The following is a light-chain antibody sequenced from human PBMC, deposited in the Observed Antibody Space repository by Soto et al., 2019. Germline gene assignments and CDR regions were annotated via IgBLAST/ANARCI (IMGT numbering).Light chain of an antibody. J-gene: IGKJ3*01. CDR3: QQSFT. CDR2: KAS. Sequence: DIQMTQSPSTLSASVGDRVTITCRASQSISSWLAWYQQKPGKAPKLLIYKASSLESGVPSRFCGSVSGTEFNLSISSLQPDDFATYYCQQSFTFGPGTKVDIK. V-gene: IGKV1-5*03. CDR1: QSISSW.